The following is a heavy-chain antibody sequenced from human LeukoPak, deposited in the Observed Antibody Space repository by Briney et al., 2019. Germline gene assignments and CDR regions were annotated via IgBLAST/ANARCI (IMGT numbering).Heavy chain of an antibody. CDR1: GGSISSYY. CDR3: ARAPLYCDYVWGSYRCQYYFDY. Sequence: PETLSLTCTVSGGSISSYYWSWIRQPPGKGLEWIGYIYYSGSTNYNPSLKSRVTISVDTPKNQFSLKLSSVTAADTAVYYCARAPLYCDYVWGSYRCQYYFDYWGQGTLVTVSS. D-gene: IGHD3-16*02. V-gene: IGHV4-59*01. CDR2: IYYSGST. J-gene: IGHJ4*02.